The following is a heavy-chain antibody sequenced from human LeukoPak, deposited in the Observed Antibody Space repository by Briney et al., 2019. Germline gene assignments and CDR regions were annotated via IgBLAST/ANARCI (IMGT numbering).Heavy chain of an antibody. Sequence: GSSVKVSCKASGGTFSSYAISWVRQAPGQGLEWMGRIIPILGIANYAQRFQGRVTITADKSTSTAYMELSSLRSEDTAVYYCARDLPSIAAPNWFDPWGREPWSPSPQ. CDR1: GGTFSSYA. V-gene: IGHV1-69*04. D-gene: IGHD6-6*01. J-gene: IGHJ5*02. CDR3: ARDLPSIAAPNWFDP. CDR2: IIPILGIA.